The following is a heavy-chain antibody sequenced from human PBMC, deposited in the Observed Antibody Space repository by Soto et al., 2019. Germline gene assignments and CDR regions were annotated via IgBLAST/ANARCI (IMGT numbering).Heavy chain of an antibody. Sequence: HPGGSLRLSCAASGFTFNRHPLHWVRQAPGKGLEWVAVISHDGNNKYYADSVKGRFTISRDNSMNMLYLQMHGLRTEDTAIFYCARASGHIYATLHGPFDHWGQGALVT. CDR3: ARASGHIYATLHGPFDH. J-gene: IGHJ4*02. D-gene: IGHD2-8*01. CDR2: ISHDGNNK. V-gene: IGHV3-30-3*01. CDR1: GFTFNRHP.